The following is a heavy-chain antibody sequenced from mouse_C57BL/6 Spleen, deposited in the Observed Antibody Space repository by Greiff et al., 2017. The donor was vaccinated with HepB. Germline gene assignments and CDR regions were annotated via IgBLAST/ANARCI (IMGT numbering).Heavy chain of an antibody. CDR3: ARSESRTTTGGDTDD. V-gene: IGHV1-55*01. J-gene: IGHJ2*01. CDR2: IYPGSGST. D-gene: IGHD1-1*01. CDR1: GYTFTSSW. Sequence: VHLVESGAELVKPGASVKMSCKASGYTFTSSWITWVKPRPGQGLEWIGDIYPGSGSTNYNEKFKSKATLTVDTSSSTAYMPLRSLTSEDSAVSDGARSESRTTTGGDTDDGGQGTTLTVSS.